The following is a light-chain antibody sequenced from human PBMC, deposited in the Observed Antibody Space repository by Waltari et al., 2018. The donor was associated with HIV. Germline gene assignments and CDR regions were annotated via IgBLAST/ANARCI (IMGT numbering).Light chain of an antibody. J-gene: IGLJ1*01. CDR2: DVT. Sequence: QSALTQPASVSGSRGQSVTIFCNGTSSDVGKYKLLSWYQQSPGKAPKVLIYDVTYRPSGVSSRFSASKSGNTASLTISGLQPQDEGDYFCCSYAGSSTYIFGSGTLVTVL. V-gene: IGLV2-23*02. CDR1: SSDVGKYKL. CDR3: CSYAGSSTYI.